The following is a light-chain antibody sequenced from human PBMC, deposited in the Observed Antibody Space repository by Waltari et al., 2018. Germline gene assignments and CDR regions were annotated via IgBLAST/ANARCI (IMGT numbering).Light chain of an antibody. CDR1: SLRHYY. CDR3: NSRDSNGNPFV. CDR2: GKN. J-gene: IGLJ1*01. V-gene: IGLV3-19*01. Sequence: SSELTQDPAVSVALGQTLRITCQGDSLRHYYANWYRQKPGQAPLLVMYGKNNRPSGIPDRFSGSYSGDTASLTITGAQAEDEADYYCNSRDSNGNPFVFGPATKVTVL.